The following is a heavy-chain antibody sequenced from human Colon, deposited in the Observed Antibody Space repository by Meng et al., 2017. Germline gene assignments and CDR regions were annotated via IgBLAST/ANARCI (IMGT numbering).Heavy chain of an antibody. J-gene: IGHJ4*02. CDR2: IHSSGNT. CDR1: GGSINSADYY. V-gene: IGHV4-30-4*01. D-gene: IGHD2-2*01. CDR3: ARNPVIPDARTFDF. Sequence: QVQLQESGPGVVKPSQTLSLTCTISGGSINSADYYWNWIRQSQGKGLEWLGYIHSSGNTYYTPSLKSRLTMSLHTSKNQFSLRLTSVTAADTAVYYCARNPVIPDARTFDFWGQGALVTVSS.